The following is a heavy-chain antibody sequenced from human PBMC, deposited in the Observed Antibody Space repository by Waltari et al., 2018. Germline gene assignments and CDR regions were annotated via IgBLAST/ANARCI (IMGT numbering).Heavy chain of an antibody. Sequence: QVQLQQWGAGLLKPSETLSLTCAVYGGSLSGYYWSWIRQPPGKGLEWIGEINHSGSTNYNPSLKSRVTISVDTSKNQFSLKLSSVTAADTAVYYCARVQQLERQNYYGMDVWGQGTTVTVSS. D-gene: IGHD1-1*01. CDR1: GGSLSGYY. CDR2: INHSGST. V-gene: IGHV4-34*01. J-gene: IGHJ6*02. CDR3: ARVQQLERQNYYGMDV.